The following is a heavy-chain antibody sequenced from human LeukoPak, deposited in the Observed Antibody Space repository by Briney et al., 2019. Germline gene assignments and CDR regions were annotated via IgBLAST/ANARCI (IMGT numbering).Heavy chain of an antibody. CDR1: GGSFSGYY. CDR3: ARGRGWFQKYFDY. V-gene: IGHV4-34*01. D-gene: IGHD6-19*01. CDR2: INHSGST. J-gene: IGHJ4*02. Sequence: SETLSLTCAVYGGSFSGYYWSWIRQPPGKGLEWIGEINHSGSTNYNPSLKSRVTISVDTSKNQFSLKRSSVTAADTAVYYCARGRGWFQKYFDYWGQGTLVTVSS.